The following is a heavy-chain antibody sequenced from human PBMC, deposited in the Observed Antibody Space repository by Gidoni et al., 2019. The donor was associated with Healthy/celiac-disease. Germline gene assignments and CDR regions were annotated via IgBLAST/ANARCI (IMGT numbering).Heavy chain of an antibody. J-gene: IGHJ6*02. Sequence: QVQLQESGPGLVKPSETLSLTCTVSGGSISSYYWSWIRQPPGKGLEWIGYIYYSGSTNYNPSLKSRVTISVDTSKNQFSLKLSSVTAADTAVYYCARDRGGSRGSWGSYYGMDVWGQGTTVTVSS. V-gene: IGHV4-59*01. CDR3: ARDRGGSRGSWGSYYGMDV. CDR2: IYYSGST. CDR1: GGSISSYY. D-gene: IGHD3-10*01.